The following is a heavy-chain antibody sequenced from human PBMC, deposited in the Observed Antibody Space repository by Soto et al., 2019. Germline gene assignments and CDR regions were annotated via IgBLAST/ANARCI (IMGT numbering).Heavy chain of an antibody. CDR2: ISSSGSTI. Sequence: GGSLRLPCAASGFTFSSSEMNWVRPAPGKGLEGVSYISSSGSTIYYADSVKGRFTISRDNAKNSLYLQMNSLRAEDTAVDYCARDSSSSYYWGQGTLVTVSS. CDR1: GFTFSSSE. J-gene: IGHJ4*02. CDR3: ARDSSSSYY. D-gene: IGHD6-13*01. V-gene: IGHV3-48*03.